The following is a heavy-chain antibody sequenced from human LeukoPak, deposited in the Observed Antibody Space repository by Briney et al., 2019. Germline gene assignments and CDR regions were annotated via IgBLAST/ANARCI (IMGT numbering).Heavy chain of an antibody. CDR1: GITFSSYS. V-gene: IGHV3-48*01. D-gene: IGHD2/OR15-2a*01. CDR2: ISSSGSTK. Sequence: GGSLRLSCGASGITFSSYSMNWVRQAPGKGLEWVSYISSSGSTKYYADSVKGRFTISRDNARNSLYLQMNSLRAEDTAVYFCARGGLSIMGYWGQGTLVAVSS. CDR3: ARGGLSIMGY. J-gene: IGHJ4*02.